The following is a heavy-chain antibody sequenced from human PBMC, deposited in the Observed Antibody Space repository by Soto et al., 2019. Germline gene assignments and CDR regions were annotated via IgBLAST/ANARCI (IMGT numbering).Heavy chain of an antibody. V-gene: IGHV4-34*01. CDR2: INPSGST. D-gene: IGHD6-13*01. CDR3: ASRLGSSWYSWFDP. CDR1: GRSCSGDY. Sequence: PDTVSLTCAFYGRSCSGDYSSWTLHPPGKGLAWIGEINPSGSTTYHPSLTSRVTISVDTSKNQFSLKLSSVPAADTAVYYCASRLGSSWYSWFDPWGQGTLVTVSS. J-gene: IGHJ5*02.